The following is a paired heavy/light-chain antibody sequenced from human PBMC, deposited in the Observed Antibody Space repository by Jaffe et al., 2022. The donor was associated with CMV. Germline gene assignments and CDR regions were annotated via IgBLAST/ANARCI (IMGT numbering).Light chain of an antibody. V-gene: IGKV3-15*01. Sequence: EIVMTQSPATLSVSPGERATLSCRASQSVSNNLAWYQQKPGQAPRLLIYGASTRATGIPARFSGSGSGTEFTLTISSLQSEDFAVYYCQQYNNWPRAFGQGTKVEIK. CDR1: QSVSNN. J-gene: IGKJ1*01. CDR3: QQYNNWPRA. CDR2: GAS.
Heavy chain of an antibody. CDR2: INPSDGGT. J-gene: IGHJ4*02. D-gene: IGHD2-15*01. CDR1: GYTFTSYY. Sequence: QVQLVQSGAEVKKPGASVKVSCKASGYTFTSYYIHWVRQAPGQGLEWMGIINPSDGGTTYAQKFQGRVSMTRDTSTSTAYMELSSLRFDDTAVYYCVSEGFRGDRLLGNYWGQGTLVTVSS. V-gene: IGHV1-46*01. CDR3: VSEGFRGDRLLGNY.